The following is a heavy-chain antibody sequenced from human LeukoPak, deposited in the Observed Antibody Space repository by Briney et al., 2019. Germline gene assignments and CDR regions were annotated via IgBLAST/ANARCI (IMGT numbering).Heavy chain of an antibody. CDR2: ISSSGSTI. Sequence: GGSLRLFCAASGSTFSSYEMSWVRQAPGKGLEWLSYISSSGSTIYYADSVKGRFTISRDNAKNSLYLQMNSLRAEDTAVYYCARDRAYGSGFQYGMDVWGKGTTVTVSS. V-gene: IGHV3-48*03. D-gene: IGHD3-10*01. J-gene: IGHJ6*04. CDR1: GSTFSSYE. CDR3: ARDRAYGSGFQYGMDV.